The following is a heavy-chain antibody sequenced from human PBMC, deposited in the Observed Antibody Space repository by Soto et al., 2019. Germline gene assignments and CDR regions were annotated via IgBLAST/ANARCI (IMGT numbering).Heavy chain of an antibody. D-gene: IGHD4-17*01. V-gene: IGHV3-23*01. Sequence: EVNLLESGGGLVQPGESLRISCVGSGFTFKNYGMTWVRQAPGKGLEWVSGTTGSGANKHYADSVRGRFTISRDNSKKTLYLEMKCLRVEDTALYYCAKDGDFGEDGPAEYFEHWGQGTLVTVSS. J-gene: IGHJ1*01. CDR2: TTGSGANK. CDR1: GFTFKNYG. CDR3: AKDGDFGEDGPAEYFEH.